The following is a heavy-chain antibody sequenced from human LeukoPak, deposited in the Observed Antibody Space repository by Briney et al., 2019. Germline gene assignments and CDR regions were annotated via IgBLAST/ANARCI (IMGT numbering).Heavy chain of an antibody. V-gene: IGHV3-21*01. CDR3: ARDIGGKVLELYFGY. D-gene: IGHD4-23*01. J-gene: IGHJ4*02. Sequence: PGGSLRLSCAASGFTFSSYSMNWVRQAPGKGLEWVSSISSSSSYIYYADSVKGRFTISRDNAKNSLYLQMNSLRAEDTAVYYCARDIGGKVLELYFGYWGQGTLVTVSS. CDR2: ISSSSSYI. CDR1: GFTFSSYS.